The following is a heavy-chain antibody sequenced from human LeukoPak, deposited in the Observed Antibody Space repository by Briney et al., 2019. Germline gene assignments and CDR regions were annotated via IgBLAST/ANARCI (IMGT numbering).Heavy chain of an antibody. J-gene: IGHJ4*02. CDR3: AGWFGSAAFDY. CDR2: IIPPLGMA. D-gene: IGHD3-10*01. Sequence: SVKVSCKASGGTLSSYAISWVRQAPGQRLEWMGRIIPPLGMANYAQKFQGRVTITANKSTSTAYMELSSLRSEDTAVYYCAGWFGSAAFDYWGQGTLVTVSS. V-gene: IGHV1-69*04. CDR1: GGTLSSYA.